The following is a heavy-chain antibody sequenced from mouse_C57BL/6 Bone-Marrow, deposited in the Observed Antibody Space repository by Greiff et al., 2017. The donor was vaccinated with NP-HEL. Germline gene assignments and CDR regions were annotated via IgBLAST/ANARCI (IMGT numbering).Heavy chain of an antibody. Sequence: QVQLQQPGAELVRPGTSVKLSCKASGYTFTSYWMHWVKQRPGQGLEWIGVIDPSDSYTNYNQKFKGKATLTVDTSSSTAYMQLSSLTSEDSAVYYCARNYYGSSYFDYWGKGTTLTVSS. CDR1: GYTFTSYW. CDR2: IDPSDSYT. CDR3: ARNYYGSSYFDY. D-gene: IGHD1-1*01. J-gene: IGHJ2*01. V-gene: IGHV1-59*01.